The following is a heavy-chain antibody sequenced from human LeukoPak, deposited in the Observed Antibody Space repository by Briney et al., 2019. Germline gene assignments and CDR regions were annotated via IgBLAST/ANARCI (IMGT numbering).Heavy chain of an antibody. Sequence: SVKVSCKASGGTFSSYAISWVRQAPGQGLEWMGRIIPILGIANYAQKFQGRVTITADKTTSTAYMELSSLRSEDTAVYYCAREPAYYYDSRGRTDFDYWGQGTLVTVSS. CDR3: AREPAYYYDSRGRTDFDY. CDR1: GGTFSSYA. J-gene: IGHJ4*02. D-gene: IGHD3-22*01. CDR2: IIPILGIA. V-gene: IGHV1-69*04.